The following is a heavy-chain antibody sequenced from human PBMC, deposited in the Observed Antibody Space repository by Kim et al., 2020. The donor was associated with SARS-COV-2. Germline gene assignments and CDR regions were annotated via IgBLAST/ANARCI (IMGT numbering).Heavy chain of an antibody. J-gene: IGHJ6*03. V-gene: IGHV3-43*01. Sequence: VKGRFTISRDNSKNSLYLQMNSLRTEDTALYYCAKAELSLYYYYYYMDVWGKGTTVTVSS. CDR3: AKAELSLYYYYYYMDV. D-gene: IGHD3-16*02.